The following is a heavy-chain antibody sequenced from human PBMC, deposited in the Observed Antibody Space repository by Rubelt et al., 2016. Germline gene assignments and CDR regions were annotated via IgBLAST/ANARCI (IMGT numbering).Heavy chain of an antibody. D-gene: IGHD1-26*01. Sequence: NYAQKLQGRLTITADESTSTAYMELSSLRSEDTAVYYCAREGGTYYSFDYWGQGTLVTVSS. J-gene: IGHJ4*02. V-gene: IGHV1-69*01. CDR3: AREGGTYYSFDY.